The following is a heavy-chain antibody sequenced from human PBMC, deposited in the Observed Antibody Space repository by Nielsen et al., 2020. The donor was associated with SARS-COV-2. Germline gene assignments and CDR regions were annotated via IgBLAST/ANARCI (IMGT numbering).Heavy chain of an antibody. D-gene: IGHD6-19*01. V-gene: IGHV1-69*01. Sequence: WVRQAPGQGLEWMGGIIPIFGTANYAQKFQGRVTITADESTSTAYMELSSLRSEDTAVYYCARNFPGYSSGWYVYYYYGMDVWGQGTTVTVSS. CDR2: IIPIFGTA. CDR3: ARNFPGYSSGWYVYYYYGMDV. J-gene: IGHJ6*02.